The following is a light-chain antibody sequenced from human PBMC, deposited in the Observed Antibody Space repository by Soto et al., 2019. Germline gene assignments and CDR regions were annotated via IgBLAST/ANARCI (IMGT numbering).Light chain of an antibody. V-gene: IGKV3-20*01. CDR1: QSVRSS. CDR2: AAS. J-gene: IGKJ2*01. CDR3: QQYSDAPHT. Sequence: EIVLTQSPATLSVSPGERATLSCRASQSVRSSLAWYQQKPGQAPRLLIYAASTRATGIPVRFSGSGSGTDFTLTIRRLEPEDFGVYYCQQYSDAPHTFGLGTKVDIK.